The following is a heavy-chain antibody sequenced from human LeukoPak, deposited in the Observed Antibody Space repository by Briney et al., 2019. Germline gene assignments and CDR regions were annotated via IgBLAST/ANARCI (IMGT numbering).Heavy chain of an antibody. D-gene: IGHD2-21*02. CDR1: GGSISSSSYY. CDR3: ARVVVTALTFDP. CDR2: IYYSGST. V-gene: IGHV4-39*07. Sequence: SETLSLTCTVSGGSISSSSYYWGWNRQPPGKGLEWIGSIYYSGSTYYNPSLKSRVTISVDTSKNQFSLKLSSVTAADTAVYYCARVVVTALTFDPWGQGTLVTVSS. J-gene: IGHJ5*02.